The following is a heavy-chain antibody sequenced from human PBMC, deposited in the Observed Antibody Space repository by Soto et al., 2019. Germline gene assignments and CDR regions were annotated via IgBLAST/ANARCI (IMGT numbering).Heavy chain of an antibody. CDR2: MNPNSGNT. J-gene: IGHJ5*01. D-gene: IGHD2-21*01. CDR3: ARSDGYNFNWLDS. Sequence: QVQLVQSGAEVKTPGASVKVSCKASGYTFATYDINWVRQAPGQGLEWMGWMNPNSGNTGYAQKFQGRLTMTRDTALSVAQMELSSLRNEDTAVYYCARSDGYNFNWLDSWGQGTLVTVSA. V-gene: IGHV1-8*01. CDR1: GYTFATYD.